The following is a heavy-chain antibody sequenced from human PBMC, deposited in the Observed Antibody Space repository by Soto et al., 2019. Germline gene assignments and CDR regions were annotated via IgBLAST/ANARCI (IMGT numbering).Heavy chain of an antibody. V-gene: IGHV4-34*01. J-gene: IGHJ4*02. CDR3: ARGGIPAAMSY. Sequence: SETLSLTCAVYGGSFSGYYWSWIRQPPGKGLEWIGEINHSGSTNYNPSLKSRVTISVDTSKNQFSLKLSSVTAADTAVYYCARGGIPAAMSYWGQGTLVTVSS. CDR2: INHSGST. D-gene: IGHD2-2*01. CDR1: GGSFSGYY.